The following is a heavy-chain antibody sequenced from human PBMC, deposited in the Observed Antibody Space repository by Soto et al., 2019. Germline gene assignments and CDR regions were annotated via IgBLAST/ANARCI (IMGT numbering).Heavy chain of an antibody. CDR3: ARQTDSSDFDY. D-gene: IGHD6-25*01. J-gene: IGHJ4*02. CDR1: GGSISSYY. Sequence: SETLSLTCTVSGGSISSYYWSWIRQPPGKGLEWIGSIYYSGSTNYNPSLKSRVTISVDTSKDQFSLKLSSVTAADTAVYYCARQTDSSDFDYWGQGTLVTVSS. V-gene: IGHV4-59*08. CDR2: IYYSGST.